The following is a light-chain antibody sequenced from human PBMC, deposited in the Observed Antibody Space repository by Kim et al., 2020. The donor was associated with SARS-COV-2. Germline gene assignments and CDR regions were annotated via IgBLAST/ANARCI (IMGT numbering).Light chain of an antibody. J-gene: IGLJ1*01. CDR2: DVS. Sequence: GQSVTISCTGTSSDVGGYNYVSWYQQHPGKAPQLMIYDVSKRPSGVPDRFSGSKSGNTASLTISGLQAEDEADYYCCSYAGSYNYVFGTGTKVTVL. V-gene: IGLV2-11*01. CDR3: CSYAGSYNYV. CDR1: SSDVGGYNY.